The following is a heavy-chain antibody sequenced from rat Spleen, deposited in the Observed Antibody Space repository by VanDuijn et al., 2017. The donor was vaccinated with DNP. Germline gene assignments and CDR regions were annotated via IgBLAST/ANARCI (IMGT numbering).Heavy chain of an antibody. CDR3: ARHKNWYFDF. V-gene: IGHV2-6*01. CDR1: GFSLTSYT. CDR2: ISSGGST. Sequence: QVQLKESGPGLVQPSQTLSLTCTVSGFSLTSYTVSWVRQPPGKGLEWIATISSGGSTYYNSALKSRLSISRDTSKSQVFLKMNSLQPEDTGTYYCARHKNWYFDFWGPGTMVTVSS. J-gene: IGHJ1*01.